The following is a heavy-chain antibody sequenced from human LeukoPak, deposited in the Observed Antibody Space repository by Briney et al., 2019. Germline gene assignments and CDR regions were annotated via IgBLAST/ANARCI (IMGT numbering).Heavy chain of an antibody. CDR3: ARVNCSGGSCYSSYFDY. D-gene: IGHD2-15*01. J-gene: IGHJ4*02. V-gene: IGHV1-46*01. CDR1: GYTFTSYY. Sequence: GASVKVSCKASGYTFTSYYMHWVRQAPGQGLEWMGIINPSGGSTSYAQKFQGRVTMTRDISTSTVYMELSSLRSEDTAVYYCARVNCSGGSCYSSYFDYWGQGTLVTVSS. CDR2: INPSGGST.